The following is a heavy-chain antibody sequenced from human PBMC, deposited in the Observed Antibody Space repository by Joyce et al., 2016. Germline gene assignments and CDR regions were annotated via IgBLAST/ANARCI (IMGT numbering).Heavy chain of an antibody. CDR3: ASRSPALDF. D-gene: IGHD2-2*01. CDR1: GFTFSVYG. V-gene: IGHV3-33*03. CDR2: IWNDGNKK. Sequence: QVQMVQSGGGVVQPGRSLRLSCAASGFTFSVYGMHWVRQGPGKGLEWVAVIWNDGNKKYYADSVKGRFTISRDNSKNTLYLQMNSLRGEDTAVYYCASRSPALDFWGQGTLVTVSS. J-gene: IGHJ4*02.